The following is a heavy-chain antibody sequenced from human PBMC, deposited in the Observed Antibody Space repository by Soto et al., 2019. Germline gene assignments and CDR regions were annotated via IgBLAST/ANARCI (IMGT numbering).Heavy chain of an antibody. Sequence: GESLKISWKGSGYSFTSYKIAWVRQMPGKGLEWMGIIYPGDSVTRYSPSFQGQVTISADKSTSTAYLQWSSLKASDTAMYYCARHATYYDILSGYYFDYWGQGTLVTVSS. CDR3: ARHATYYDILSGYYFDY. V-gene: IGHV5-51*01. CDR2: IYPGDSVT. CDR1: GYSFTSYK. D-gene: IGHD3-9*01. J-gene: IGHJ4*02.